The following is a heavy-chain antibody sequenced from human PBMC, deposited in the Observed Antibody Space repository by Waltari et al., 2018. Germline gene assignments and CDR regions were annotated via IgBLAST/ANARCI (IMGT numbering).Heavy chain of an antibody. D-gene: IGHD2-21*02. V-gene: IGHV4-4*02. CDR2: ISHSGDT. J-gene: IGHJ5*02. Sequence: QVQLQESGPGLVKSSETLSLTCTVSGESLSSSDWWTWVRQSPGKGLEWIGEISHSGDTDYHPSHKGRVTISADRSRNQFSLNLNSVTAADTAVYYCARARYFGLLFAWFDPWGQGTLVTVSS. CDR1: GESLSSSDW. CDR3: ARARYFGLLFAWFDP.